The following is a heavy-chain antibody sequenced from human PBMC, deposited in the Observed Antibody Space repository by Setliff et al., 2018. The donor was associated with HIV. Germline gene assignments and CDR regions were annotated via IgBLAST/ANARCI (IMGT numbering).Heavy chain of an antibody. D-gene: IGHD6-19*01. CDR2: INHSEST. V-gene: IGHV4-34*01. CDR3: ARHWLPTWGFDY. J-gene: IGHJ4*02. Sequence: PSETLSLTCAVYGESFSDYYWSWIRQPPGKGLEWIGEINHSESTNYNPSLKSRVTISVDTSKNQFSLKLSSVTASDTAVYYCARHWLPTWGFDYWGQGTPVTVSS. CDR1: GESFSDYY.